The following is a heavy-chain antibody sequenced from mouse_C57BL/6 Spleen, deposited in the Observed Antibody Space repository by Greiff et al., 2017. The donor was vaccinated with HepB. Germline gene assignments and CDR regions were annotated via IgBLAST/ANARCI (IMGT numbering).Heavy chain of an antibody. Sequence: EVQLQESGGGLVQPKGSLKLSCAASGFSFNTYAMNWVRQAPGKGLEWVARIRSKSNNYATYYADSVKDRFTISRDDSESMLYLQMNNLKTEDTAMYYCVYYDYDAGFAYWGQGTLVTVSA. CDR2: IRSKSNNYAT. J-gene: IGHJ3*01. D-gene: IGHD2-4*01. CDR3: VYYDYDAGFAY. V-gene: IGHV10-1*01. CDR1: GFSFNTYA.